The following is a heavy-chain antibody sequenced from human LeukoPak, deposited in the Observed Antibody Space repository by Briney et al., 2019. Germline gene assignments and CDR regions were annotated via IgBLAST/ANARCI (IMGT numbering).Heavy chain of an antibody. V-gene: IGHV1-2*02. J-gene: IGHJ4*02. D-gene: IGHD3-3*01. CDR1: GYTFTGYY. CDR3: ARDQTGYDFWSGYYKYYFGY. Sequence: ASVKVSCKASGYTFTGYYMHWVRQAPGQGLEWMGWINPNSGGTNYAQKFQGRVTMTRDTSISTAYMELSRLRSDDTAVYYCARDQTGYDFWSGYYKYYFGYWGREPWSPSPQ. CDR2: INPNSGGT.